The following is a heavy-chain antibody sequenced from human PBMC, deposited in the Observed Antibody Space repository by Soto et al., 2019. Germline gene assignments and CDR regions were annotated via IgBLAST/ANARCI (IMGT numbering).Heavy chain of an antibody. J-gene: IGHJ6*02. CDR2: IWYDGTDN. D-gene: IGHD6-13*01. V-gene: IGHV3-33*06. CDR1: GFAFSRYG. Sequence: GGSLRLSCAASGFAFSRYGMHWVRQAPDKGLEWVAVIWYDGTDNYYADSVKGRFTISRDNSKNTLYLQVDSLRADDTAVYYCAKDRSSSLDAMDFWGQGTTVTVSS. CDR3: AKDRSSSLDAMDF.